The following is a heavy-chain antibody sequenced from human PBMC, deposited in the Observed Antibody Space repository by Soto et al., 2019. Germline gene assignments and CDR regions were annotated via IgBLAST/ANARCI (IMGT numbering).Heavy chain of an antibody. D-gene: IGHD2-8*02. Sequence: QGELVESGGGVVQPGRSLRLSCAASGYTFSSYGMHWVRQAPGKGLEWVAVISKDGNVNYYAESVKGRFTISRDNSKNTLYLQMNSLGAEDTAAYYCTGEVASGYWGQGTLVTVSS. V-gene: IGHV3-30*03. CDR2: ISKDGNVN. CDR3: TGEVASGY. CDR1: GYTFSSYG. J-gene: IGHJ4*02.